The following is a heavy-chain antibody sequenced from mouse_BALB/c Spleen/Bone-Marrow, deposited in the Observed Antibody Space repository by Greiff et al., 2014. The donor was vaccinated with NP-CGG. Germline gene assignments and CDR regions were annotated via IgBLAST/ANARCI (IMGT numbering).Heavy chain of an antibody. D-gene: IGHD1-1*01. CDR3: ARQITTVDYAMDY. Sequence: VQLQQSGAELAKPGASVKMSCKASGYTFTSYWMHWVKQRPGQGLEWIGYINPSTGYTEYNQEFKDKATSTADKSSSTAYMQLSSLTSEDSAVYYCARQITTVDYAMDYWGQGTSVTVSS. CDR2: INPSTGYT. V-gene: IGHV1-7*01. CDR1: GYTFTSYW. J-gene: IGHJ4*01.